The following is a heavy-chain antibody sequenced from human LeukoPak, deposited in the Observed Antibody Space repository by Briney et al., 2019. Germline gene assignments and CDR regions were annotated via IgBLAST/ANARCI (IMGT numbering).Heavy chain of an antibody. V-gene: IGHV3-9*01. J-gene: IGHJ3*02. CDR2: ISWNSGSI. CDR1: GFTFDDYA. D-gene: IGHD3-10*01. Sequence: GGSLRLSCAASGFTFDDYAMHWVRQAPGKGLEWVSGISWNSGSIGYADSVKGRFTISRDNAKNSLYLQMNSLRAEDTALYYCAQGSITMVRGVIISLDAFDIWGQGTMVTVSS. CDR3: AQGSITMVRGVIISLDAFDI.